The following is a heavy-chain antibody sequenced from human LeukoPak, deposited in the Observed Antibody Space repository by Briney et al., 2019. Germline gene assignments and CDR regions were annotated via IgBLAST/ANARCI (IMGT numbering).Heavy chain of an antibody. CDR3: AKDGNWARFED. Sequence: HPGGSLRLSCAASGFSFSSYGMHWVRQAPGKGLEWVAFIRDDGGNIHYADSVKGRFTISRDNSKNMVWLQINSPTAEDTATYYCAKDGNWARFEDWGQGTLVTVSS. J-gene: IGHJ4*02. D-gene: IGHD7-27*01. CDR2: IRDDGGNI. CDR1: GFSFSSYG. V-gene: IGHV3-30*02.